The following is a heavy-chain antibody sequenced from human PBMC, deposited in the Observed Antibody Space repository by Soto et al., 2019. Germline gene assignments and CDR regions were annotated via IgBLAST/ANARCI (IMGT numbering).Heavy chain of an antibody. D-gene: IGHD3-16*01. CDR1: GGSINDFAYY. J-gene: IGHJ5*02. CDR2: FYHNENT. CDR3: ARRERYYGSPGWFDP. V-gene: IGHV4-39*01. Sequence: SETLSLTCTVSGGSINDFAYYWCWIRQAPGKGLEWIGTFYHNENTYYNPSLKSRITISADTAKNQFSLNLRSVTAADTAIYFCARRERYYGSPGWFDPWGQGTLVTVSS.